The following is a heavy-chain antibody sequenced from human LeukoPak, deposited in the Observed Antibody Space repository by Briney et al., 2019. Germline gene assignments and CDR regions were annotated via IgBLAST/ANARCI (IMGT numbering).Heavy chain of an antibody. V-gene: IGHV3-66*02. CDR1: GFTVDSNY. Sequence: GGSLRLSCAASGFTVDSNYMSWVRQAPGKGLEWDSLIYTGGSTYYADSVRGRFTISRDNSKNTLYLQMNSLRPEDTAVYYCARGFGKAAANVFGGYTMDVWGQGTTVTVSS. D-gene: IGHD6-13*01. CDR2: IYTGGST. J-gene: IGHJ6*02. CDR3: ARGFGKAAANVFGGYTMDV.